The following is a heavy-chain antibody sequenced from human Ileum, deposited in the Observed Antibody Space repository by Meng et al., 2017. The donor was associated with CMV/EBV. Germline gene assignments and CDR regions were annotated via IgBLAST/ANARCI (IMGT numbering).Heavy chain of an antibody. D-gene: IGHD6-13*01. V-gene: IGHV3-30-3*01. Sequence: GESLKISCAASGFTFSSYVMHWVRQAPGKGLEWVAVISYDGSNKYYADSVKGRFTISRDNSKNTLYPQMNSLRAEDTAVYYCARDRAAGTGWFDPWGQGTLVTVSS. J-gene: IGHJ5*02. CDR1: GFTFSSYV. CDR3: ARDRAAGTGWFDP. CDR2: ISYDGSNK.